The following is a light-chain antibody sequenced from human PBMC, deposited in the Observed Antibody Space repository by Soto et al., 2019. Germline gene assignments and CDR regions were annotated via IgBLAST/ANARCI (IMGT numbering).Light chain of an antibody. CDR3: QQYGSSRIT. Sequence: EIVLTQSPGPPSFSPGERATLSCRASQSVSSSYLAWYQQKPGQAPRLLIYGASSRATGIPDRFSGSGSGTDFTLTISRLEPEDFAVYYCQQYGSSRITFGQGTRLEIK. J-gene: IGKJ5*01. V-gene: IGKV3-20*01. CDR2: GAS. CDR1: QSVSSSY.